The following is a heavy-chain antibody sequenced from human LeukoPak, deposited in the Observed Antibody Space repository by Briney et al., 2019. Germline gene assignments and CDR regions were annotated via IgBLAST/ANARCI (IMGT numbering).Heavy chain of an antibody. V-gene: IGHV3-23*01. CDR2: VSGSGGST. CDR1: GFTFSSYA. Sequence: GGSLRLSCAASGFTFSSYAMSWVRQAPGKGLEWVSGVSGSGGSTYYADSVKGRFTISKDNSKNTLYLQMNSLRAEDTAVYYCATDIAVAGPFDYWGQGTLVTVSS. J-gene: IGHJ4*02. CDR3: ATDIAVAGPFDY. D-gene: IGHD6-19*01.